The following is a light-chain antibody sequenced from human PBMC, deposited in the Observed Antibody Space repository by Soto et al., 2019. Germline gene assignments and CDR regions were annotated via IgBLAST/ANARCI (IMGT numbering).Light chain of an antibody. CDR2: SNT. V-gene: IGLV1-40*01. CDR3: QSFDINVLALI. Sequence: QSVLTQPPSVSGAPGQRVTISCTGSNSNIGAGFGVQWYQQFPRTAPRLLIYSNTNRPSGVPARFSASKSGTSASLAITGLRAEDEADYYCQSFDINVLALIFGVGTKLTVL. J-gene: IGLJ2*01. CDR1: NSNIGAGFG.